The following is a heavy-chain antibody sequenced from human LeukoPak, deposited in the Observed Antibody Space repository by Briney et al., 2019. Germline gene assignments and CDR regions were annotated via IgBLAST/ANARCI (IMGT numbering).Heavy chain of an antibody. J-gene: IGHJ1*01. D-gene: IGHD5-24*01. CDR3: ARHLPMALEYFHH. CDR1: GGSISSSSYY. CDR2: IYYSGST. V-gene: IGHV4-39*01. Sequence: SETLPLTCTVSGGSISSSSYYWGWIRQPPGKGLEWIGSIYYSGSTYYNPSLKSRDTISLDTSKNQFSLKLSSVTAADTAVYYCARHLPMALEYFHHWGQGTLVTVSS.